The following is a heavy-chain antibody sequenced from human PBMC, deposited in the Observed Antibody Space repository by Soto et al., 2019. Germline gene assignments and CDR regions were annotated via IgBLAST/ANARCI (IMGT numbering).Heavy chain of an antibody. V-gene: IGHV2-5*02. D-gene: IGHD5-18*01. CDR1: GFSLNTSGVG. CDR2: TFWDDDK. CDR3: VYRRPATATWFDP. Sequence: QITLKDSGPPLVNPTQTLTLTCTFSGFSLNTSGVGVGWIRQPPGKALEWLALTFWDDDKRYSPSLKTRLSITKDTSKNQVFLTMTNMDPVDTGTYYCVYRRPATATWFDPWGQGILVTVSS. J-gene: IGHJ5*02.